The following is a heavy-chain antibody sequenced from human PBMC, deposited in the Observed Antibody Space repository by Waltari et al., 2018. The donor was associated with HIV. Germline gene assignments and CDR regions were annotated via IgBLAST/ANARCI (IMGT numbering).Heavy chain of an antibody. CDR3: ARDVDVGATDY. V-gene: IGHV1-2*02. Sequence: QVQLVQSGAEVKKPGASVKVACKASGYTFTDYYVQWVRQAPGQGLDGMGWTNSYTGATYYRQRFQGRVSMTRDTSINTAYMELRRLTSDDTATYYCARDVDVGATDYWGQGTLVTVSS. J-gene: IGHJ4*02. CDR2: TNSYTGAT. D-gene: IGHD1-26*01. CDR1: GYTFTDYY.